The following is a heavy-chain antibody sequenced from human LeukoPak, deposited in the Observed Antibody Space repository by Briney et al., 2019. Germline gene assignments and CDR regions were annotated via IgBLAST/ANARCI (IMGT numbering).Heavy chain of an antibody. V-gene: IGHV4-59*08. Sequence: SETLSLTCTVSGGSISSYYWSWIRQPPGKGLEWIGYIYYSGSTNYNPSLKSRVTISVDTSKNQFSLKLSSVTAADTAVYYCARSRGWLPDYWGQGTLVTVSS. J-gene: IGHJ4*02. CDR3: ARSRGWLPDY. CDR2: IYYSGST. D-gene: IGHD6-19*01. CDR1: GGSISSYY.